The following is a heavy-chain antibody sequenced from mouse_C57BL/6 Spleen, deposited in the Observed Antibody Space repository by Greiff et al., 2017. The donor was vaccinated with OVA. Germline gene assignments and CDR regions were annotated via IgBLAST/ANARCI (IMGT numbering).Heavy chain of an antibody. CDR1: GYTFTSYW. Sequence: VQLQQPGAELVKPGASVKLSCKASGYTFTSYWMQWVKQRPGQGLEWIGEIDPSDSYTNYNQKFKGKATLTVETSSSTAYMQLSSLTSEDSAVYYCARSLDWGGYYFDYWGQGTTLTVSS. V-gene: IGHV1-50*01. CDR2: IDPSDSYT. CDR3: ARSLDWGGYYFDY. D-gene: IGHD4-1*01. J-gene: IGHJ2*01.